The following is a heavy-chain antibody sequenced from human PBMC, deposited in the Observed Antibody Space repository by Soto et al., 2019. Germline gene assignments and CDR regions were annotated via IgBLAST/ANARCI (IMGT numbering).Heavy chain of an antibody. D-gene: IGHD4-4*01. J-gene: IGHJ4*02. CDR1: GFTFSTYS. CDR3: ALGEMATVPFYY. V-gene: IGHV3-48*01. CDR2: ISSSSSTI. Sequence: GGSLRLSCAASGFTFSTYSMNWVRQAPGKGLEWVSYISSSSSTIFYTDSVKGRFTVSRDSAKNSLYLQMNSLRAEDTAVYYCALGEMATVPFYYWGQGTLVTVSS.